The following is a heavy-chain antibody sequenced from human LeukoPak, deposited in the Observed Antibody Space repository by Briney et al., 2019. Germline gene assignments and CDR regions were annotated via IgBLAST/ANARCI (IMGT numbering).Heavy chain of an antibody. V-gene: IGHV3-30-3*01. CDR2: ISYDGSNK. D-gene: IGHD6-13*01. Sequence: GRSLRLSCAASGFTFSSYAMHWVRQAPGKGLERVAVISYDGSNKYYADSVKGRFTISRDNSKNTLYLQMNSLRAEDTAVYYCARGPLYSSSWSLLGFDYWGQGTLVTVSS. CDR1: GFTFSSYA. CDR3: ARGPLYSSSWSLLGFDY. J-gene: IGHJ4*02.